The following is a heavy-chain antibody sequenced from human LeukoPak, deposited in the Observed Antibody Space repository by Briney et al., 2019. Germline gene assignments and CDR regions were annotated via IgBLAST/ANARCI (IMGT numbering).Heavy chain of an antibody. CDR1: GLTLSSYW. J-gene: IGHJ3*02. CDR2: ISGSGGST. V-gene: IGHV3-23*01. CDR3: AKEDIVVDAFDI. Sequence: GGSLRLSCAASGLTLSSYWMHWVRQAPGKGLEWVSAISGSGGSTYYADSVKGRFTISRDNSKNTLYLQMNSLRAEDTAVYYCAKEDIVVDAFDIWGQGTMVTVSS. D-gene: IGHD2-2*01.